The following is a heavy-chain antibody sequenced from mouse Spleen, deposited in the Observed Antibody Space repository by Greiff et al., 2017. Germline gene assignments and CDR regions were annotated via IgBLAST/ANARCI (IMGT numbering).Heavy chain of an antibody. J-gene: IGHJ2*01. CDR3: ARKGGGTGFDY. V-gene: IGHV2-6-7*01. CDR2: IWGDGST. D-gene: IGHD3-3*01. Sequence: VKLVESGPGLVAPSQSLSITCTVSGFSLTGYGVNWVRQPPGKGLEWLGMIWGDGSTDYNAAFISRLSISKDNSKSQVFFKMNSLQANDTAIYYCARKGGGTGFDYWGQGTTLTVSS. CDR1: GFSLTGYG.